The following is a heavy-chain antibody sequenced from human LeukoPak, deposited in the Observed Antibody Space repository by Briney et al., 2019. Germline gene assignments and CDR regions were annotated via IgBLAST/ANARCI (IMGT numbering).Heavy chain of an antibody. Sequence: ASVKVSCKASGYTFTSYDTNWVRQATGQGLEWMGWMNPNSGNTGYAQKFQGRVTMTRNTPITTAYMELSSLRSDDTAVYYCARDPSNTSGRNVYFDYWGQGTLVTVSS. J-gene: IGHJ4*02. V-gene: IGHV1-8*01. CDR1: GYTFTSYD. CDR2: MNPNSGNT. CDR3: ARDPSNTSGRNVYFDY. D-gene: IGHD6-19*01.